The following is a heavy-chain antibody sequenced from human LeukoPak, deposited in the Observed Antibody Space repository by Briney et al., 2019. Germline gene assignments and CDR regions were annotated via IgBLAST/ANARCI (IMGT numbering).Heavy chain of an antibody. V-gene: IGHV6-1*01. Sequence: SQTLSLTCAISGDSVSSNSAAWNWIRQSPSRGLEWLGRTYYRSKWYNDYAVSVKSRITINPDTSKNQFSLQLNSVTPEDTAVYYCARVTMVRGAIANYYYYGMDVWGQGTTVTVSS. CDR3: ARVTMVRGAIANYYYYGMDV. D-gene: IGHD3-10*01. CDR2: TYYRSKWYN. J-gene: IGHJ6*02. CDR1: GDSVSSNSAA.